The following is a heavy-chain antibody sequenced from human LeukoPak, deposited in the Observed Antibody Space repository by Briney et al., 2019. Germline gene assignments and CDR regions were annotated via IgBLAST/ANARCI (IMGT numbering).Heavy chain of an antibody. J-gene: IGHJ4*02. CDR2: INHSGST. CDR3: ARSSSGWFLDY. V-gene: IGHV4-34*01. CDR1: GGSFSGYY. Sequence: SETLSLTCAVYGGSFSGYYWSWIRQPPRKGLEWIGEINHSGSTNYNPSLKSRVTISVDTSKNQFSLKLSSVTAADTAVYYCARSSSGWFLDYWGQGTLVTVSS. D-gene: IGHD6-19*01.